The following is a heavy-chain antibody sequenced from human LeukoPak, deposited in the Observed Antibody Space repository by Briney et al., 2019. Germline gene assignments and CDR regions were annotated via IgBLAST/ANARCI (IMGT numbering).Heavy chain of an antibody. V-gene: IGHV4-34*01. D-gene: IGHD3-3*01. Sequence: PSETLSLTCGVYGGSFSGYYWSWIRQPPGKGLEWIGAINHSGSTNYNPSLKSRVTISVDTSKNQFSLKLSPVTAVDTAVYYCARSLGFWSGYYDYWGQGTLVTVSS. J-gene: IGHJ4*02. CDR1: GGSFSGYY. CDR3: ARSLGFWSGYYDY. CDR2: INHSGST.